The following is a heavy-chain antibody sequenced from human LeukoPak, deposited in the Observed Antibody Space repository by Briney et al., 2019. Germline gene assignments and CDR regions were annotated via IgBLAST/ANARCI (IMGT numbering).Heavy chain of an antibody. Sequence: GGSLRLSCAASGFTFSNYGMHWVRQAPGKGLEWVASMCGTAGCTFYPDSVKGRFTISRDNSKNVLYLRMNSLTAEDTAIYYCAKDRPNFHENSGHYYRRDGDSWGQGTLVTVSS. J-gene: IGHJ5*01. CDR3: AKDRPNFHENSGHYYRRDGDS. V-gene: IGHV3-23*01. CDR2: MCGTAGCT. D-gene: IGHD3-22*01. CDR1: GFTFSNYG.